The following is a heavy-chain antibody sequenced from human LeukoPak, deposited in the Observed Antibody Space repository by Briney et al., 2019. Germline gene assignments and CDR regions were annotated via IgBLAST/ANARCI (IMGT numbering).Heavy chain of an antibody. Sequence: GESLKISCKDSGYSFTSYWIGWVRQMPGKRLEWMGIIYPGDSDTRYSPSFQGQVTTSADKSINTAYLQWSSLKASDTAIYYCARRGEAMDPFDYWGQGTLVTVSS. CDR2: IYPGDSDT. J-gene: IGHJ4*02. CDR3: ARRGEAMDPFDY. D-gene: IGHD5-18*01. CDR1: GYSFTSYW. V-gene: IGHV5-51*01.